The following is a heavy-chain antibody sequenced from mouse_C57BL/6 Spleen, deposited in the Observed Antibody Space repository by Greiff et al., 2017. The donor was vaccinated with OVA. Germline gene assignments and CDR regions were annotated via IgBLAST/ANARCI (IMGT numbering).Heavy chain of an antibody. CDR3: VRDRNWDWYFDV. D-gene: IGHD4-1*01. J-gene: IGHJ1*03. Sequence: EVQVVESGGGLVQPKGSLKLSCAASGFTFNTYAMHWVRQAPGKGLEWVARIRRKSSNYATYYADSVKARFNISRANTQSMLYLQMKHTKTKDIAVYCCVRDRNWDWYFDVWGTGTTVTVSS. CDR1: GFTFNTYA. V-gene: IGHV10-3*01. CDR2: IRRKSSNYAT.